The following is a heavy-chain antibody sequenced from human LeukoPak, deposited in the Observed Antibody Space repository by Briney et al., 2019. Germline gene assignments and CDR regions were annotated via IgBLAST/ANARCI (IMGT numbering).Heavy chain of an antibody. CDR2: IWYDGSNK. J-gene: IGHJ5*02. D-gene: IGHD6-13*01. CDR1: GFTFSSYG. Sequence: GGSLRLSCAASGFTFSSYGMRWVRQAPGKGLEWVAVIWYDGSNKYYADSVKGRFTISRDNSKNTLYLQMNSLRAEDTAVHYCARDLIAAAGTSWGQGTLVTVSS. V-gene: IGHV3-33*01. CDR3: ARDLIAAAGTS.